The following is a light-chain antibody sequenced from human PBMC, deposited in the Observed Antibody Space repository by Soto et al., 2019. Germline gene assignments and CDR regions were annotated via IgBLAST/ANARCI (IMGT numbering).Light chain of an antibody. Sequence: DIQMPQSPSSLSASVGDRVTITCRASQSISRYLNWYQQKPGKAPNLLIYVAASLQSEVPSRFSVSGSGTDFTVTITSLQPEDCATYYCQQSYGTPITFGRGTRLEIK. V-gene: IGKV1-39*01. CDR1: QSISRY. CDR3: QQSYGTPIT. J-gene: IGKJ5*01. CDR2: VAA.